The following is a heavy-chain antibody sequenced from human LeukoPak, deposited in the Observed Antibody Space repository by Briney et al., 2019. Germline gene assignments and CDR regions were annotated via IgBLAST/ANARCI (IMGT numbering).Heavy chain of an antibody. V-gene: IGHV3-21*01. CDR2: ISSRSTYI. CDR3: AREESGSSGWYDY. J-gene: IGHJ4*02. D-gene: IGHD6-19*01. CDR1: GFTFFTYT. Sequence: GGPLRLSCAASGFTFFTYTMNWVRQAPGKGLEWVSSISSRSTYIYYADSVKGRFTISRDNARNSLYPQMNSLRAEDTAVYYCAREESGSSGWYDYWGQGTLVTVSS.